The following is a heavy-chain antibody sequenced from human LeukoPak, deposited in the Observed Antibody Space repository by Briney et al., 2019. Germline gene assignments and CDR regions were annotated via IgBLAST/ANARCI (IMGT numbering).Heavy chain of an antibody. J-gene: IGHJ4*02. CDR2: ISSSGTTM. CDR3: ARDAVPSTPPGVGSLNLAGFDY. CDR1: GFTFSSYE. V-gene: IGHV3-48*03. D-gene: IGHD2-2*01. Sequence: PGGSLRLSCVASGFTFSSYEMNWVRQAPGKGLEWVSCISSSGTTMYYADSVKGRFTISRDNAKNSLFLQMNSLRAEDTAVYYCARDAVPSTPPGVGSLNLAGFDYWGQGTLVTVSS.